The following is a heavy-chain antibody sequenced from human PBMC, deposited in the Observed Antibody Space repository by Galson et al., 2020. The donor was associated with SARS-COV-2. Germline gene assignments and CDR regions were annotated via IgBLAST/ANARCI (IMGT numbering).Heavy chain of an antibody. J-gene: IGHJ4*02. CDR1: RFTFSNDW. CDR3: TEDGRY. Sequence: GESLKISCVGSRFTFSNDWKSWVRQAPGKGLEWVAHINPDGSETYYVDSVRGRFTTSRDNAKSSLYLQMNTLRVEDTAVYYCTEDGRYWGQGTLVTVSS. CDR2: INPDGSET. V-gene: IGHV3-7*03.